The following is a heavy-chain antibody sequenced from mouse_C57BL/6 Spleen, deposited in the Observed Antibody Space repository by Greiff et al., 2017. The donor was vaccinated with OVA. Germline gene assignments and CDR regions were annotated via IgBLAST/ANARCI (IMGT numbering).Heavy chain of an antibody. J-gene: IGHJ1*03. V-gene: IGHV5-6*01. CDR2: ISSGGSYT. Sequence: EVKLVESGGDLVKPGGSLKLSCAASGFTFSSYGMSWVRQTPDKRLEWVATISSGGSYTYYPDSVKGRFTISRDNAKNTLYLQMSSLKSEDTAMYYCARQTNWYFDVWGTGTTGTVSS. CDR1: GFTFSSYG. CDR3: ARQTNWYFDV.